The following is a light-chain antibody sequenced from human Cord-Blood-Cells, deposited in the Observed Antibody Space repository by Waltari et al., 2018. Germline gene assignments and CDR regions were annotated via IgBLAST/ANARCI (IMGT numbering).Light chain of an antibody. J-gene: IGKJ3*01. CDR1: QGISSY. CDR3: QQYYSYPPFT. Sequence: AIRMTQSPSSLSASTGDRVTITCRASQGISSYLAWYQQKPGKAPKLLIYAASTLQSGVPSRFSGSGSVTDFTLTISCLQSEDFATYYCQQYYSYPPFTFGPGTKVDIK. CDR2: AAS. V-gene: IGKV1-8*01.